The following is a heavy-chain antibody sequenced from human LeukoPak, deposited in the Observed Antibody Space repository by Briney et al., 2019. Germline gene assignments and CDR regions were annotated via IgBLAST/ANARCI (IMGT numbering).Heavy chain of an antibody. Sequence: SQTLSLTCAISGDSVSSNSAAWNWIRQSPSRGLEWLGRTYYRSKWYNDYAVSVKSRITINPDTSKNQVSLQLNSVTPEDTAVYYCARDQVDWIQLWLPYYYGMDVWGQGTTVTVS. D-gene: IGHD5-18*01. CDR1: GDSVSSNSAA. CDR3: ARDQVDWIQLWLPYYYGMDV. CDR2: TYYRSKWYN. V-gene: IGHV6-1*01. J-gene: IGHJ6*02.